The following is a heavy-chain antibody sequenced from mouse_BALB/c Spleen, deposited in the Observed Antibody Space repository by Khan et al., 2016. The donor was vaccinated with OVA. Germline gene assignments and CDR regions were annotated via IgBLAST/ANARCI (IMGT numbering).Heavy chain of an antibody. CDR3: ARSLVGYQAMDY. V-gene: IGHV5-9-3*01. D-gene: IGHD1-2*01. CDR2: ISTGGHYT. CDR1: GFTFSTYA. Sequence: EVELVESGGGLVEPGGSLKLSCSASGFTFSTYAMSWVRQTPEKRLECVATISTGGHYTFYPDSVKGRFTISRDNAKNTLYLQMSSLRSEDTAMYYCARSLVGYQAMDYWGQGTSVTVSS. J-gene: IGHJ4*01.